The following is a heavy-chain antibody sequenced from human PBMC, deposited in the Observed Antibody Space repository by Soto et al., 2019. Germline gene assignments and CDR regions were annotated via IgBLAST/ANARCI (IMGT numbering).Heavy chain of an antibody. CDR2: IYYSGST. D-gene: IGHD3-22*01. Sequence: PSETLSLTCTVSGGSISSYYWSWTRQPPGKGLEWIGYIYYSGSTNYNPSLKSRVTISVDTSKNQFSLKLSSVTAADTAVYYCGRGGRSYYDSSGYYYLMDVWGQGTTVTVSS. V-gene: IGHV4-59*01. J-gene: IGHJ6*02. CDR1: GGSISSYY. CDR3: GRGGRSYYDSSGYYYLMDV.